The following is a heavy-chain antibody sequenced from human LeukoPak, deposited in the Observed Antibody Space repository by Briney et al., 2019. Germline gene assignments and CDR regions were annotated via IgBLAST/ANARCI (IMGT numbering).Heavy chain of an antibody. J-gene: IGHJ4*02. CDR2: IYDSGST. CDR3: AKEARPGYSYGTLDY. Sequence: PSATLSLPCTVSGGSISSYYWSWIRQPPGKGLERIGDIYDSGSTNYNPSLKSRVTISVDTSKNQFSLKLSSVTAADTAVYYCAKEARPGYSYGTLDYWGQGTLVTVSS. D-gene: IGHD5-18*01. V-gene: IGHV4-59*01. CDR1: GGSISSYY.